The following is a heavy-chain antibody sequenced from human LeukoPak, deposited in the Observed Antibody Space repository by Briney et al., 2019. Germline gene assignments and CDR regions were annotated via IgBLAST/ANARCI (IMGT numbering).Heavy chain of an antibody. J-gene: IGHJ5*02. D-gene: IGHD3-22*01. Sequence: GASVKVSCKASGYTFTSYGISWVRQAPGQGLEWMGWISAYSGNTNYAQKLQGRVTMTTDTSTSTAYMELRSLRSDDTAVYYCARATPYYYDSSGYYWFDPWGQGTLVTVSS. V-gene: IGHV1-18*01. CDR3: ARATPYYYDSSGYYWFDP. CDR1: GYTFTSYG. CDR2: ISAYSGNT.